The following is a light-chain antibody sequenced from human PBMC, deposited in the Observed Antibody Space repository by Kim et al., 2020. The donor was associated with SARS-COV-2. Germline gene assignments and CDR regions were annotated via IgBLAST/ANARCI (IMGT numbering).Light chain of an antibody. J-gene: IGLJ2*01. Sequence: GKAVTNAWTRSSGSIASNYVQWYQQRPGSAPTTVIYEDNQRPAGVPDRFSGSIDSSSNSASLTISGLKTEDEADYYCQSYDSSNQVFGGGTQLTVL. CDR3: QSYDSSNQV. CDR1: SGSIASNY. V-gene: IGLV6-57*03. CDR2: EDN.